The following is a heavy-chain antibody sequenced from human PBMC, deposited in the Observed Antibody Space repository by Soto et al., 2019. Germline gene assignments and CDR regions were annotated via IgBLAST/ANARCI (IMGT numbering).Heavy chain of an antibody. CDR1: GGSISSGDYY. Sequence: ASETLSLTCTVSGGSISSGDYYWSWIRQPPGKGLEWIGYIYYSGSTYYNPSLRSRVTISVDTSKNQFSLKLSSVTAADTAVYYCARDRKTLYDFWSGRQASYGMDVWGQGTTVTVSS. CDR3: ARDRKTLYDFWSGRQASYGMDV. CDR2: IYYSGST. D-gene: IGHD3-3*01. V-gene: IGHV4-30-4*01. J-gene: IGHJ6*02.